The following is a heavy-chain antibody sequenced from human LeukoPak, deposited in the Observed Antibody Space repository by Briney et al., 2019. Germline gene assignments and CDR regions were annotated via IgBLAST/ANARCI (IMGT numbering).Heavy chain of an antibody. CDR3: ARTGSSAAREAYYFDY. V-gene: IGHV1-24*01. CDR2: FDPEDGET. CDR1: GYTLTELS. J-gene: IGHJ4*02. D-gene: IGHD6-6*01. Sequence: ASVKVSCKVSGYTLTELSMHWVRQAPGKGLEWMGGFDPEDGETIYAQKFQGRVTMTEDTSTDTAYMELSSLRSEDTAVYYCARTGSSAAREAYYFDYWGQGTLVTVSS.